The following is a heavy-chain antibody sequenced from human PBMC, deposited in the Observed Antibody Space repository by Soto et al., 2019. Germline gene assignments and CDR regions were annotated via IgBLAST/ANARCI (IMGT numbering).Heavy chain of an antibody. CDR3: ASQKLGYNTFDP. V-gene: IGHV1-3*01. D-gene: IGHD5-18*01. Sequence: ASVKVSCTASGYTFASYAMHWVRQAPGQRLEWMGWINAGNGNTKYSQKFQGRATITRDTSASTAYMELSSVTAADTAVYYCASQKLGYNTFDPWGQGTLVTSPQ. J-gene: IGHJ5*02. CDR2: INAGNGNT. CDR1: GYTFASYA.